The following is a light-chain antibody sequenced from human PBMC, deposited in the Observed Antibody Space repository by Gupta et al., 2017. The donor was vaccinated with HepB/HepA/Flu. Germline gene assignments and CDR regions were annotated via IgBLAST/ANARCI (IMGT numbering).Light chain of an antibody. CDR3: SSYTSSSTLDYV. CDR1: SSDVGGYNY. V-gene: IGLV2-14*03. Sequence: QSALTQPASVSGSPGQSLTIACTGTSSDVGGYNYVSWYQQHPGKAPKLMIYDVSNRPSGGSNRFSGSKSGNTASLTISGLQAEDEADYYCSSYTSSSTLDYVFGTGTKVTVL. CDR2: DVS. J-gene: IGLJ1*01.